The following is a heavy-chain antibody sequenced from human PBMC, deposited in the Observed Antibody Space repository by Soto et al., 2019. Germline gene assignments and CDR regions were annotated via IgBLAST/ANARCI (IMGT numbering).Heavy chain of an antibody. CDR2: IYHSGST. Sequence: PSETLSLTCAVSGGSISSGGYSWSWSRQPPGKGLEWIGYIYHSGSTYYNPSLKSRVTISVDMSKKQFSLKLSSVTAADTAVYYCARDSPVRGDTWGQGTLVTVSS. CDR3: ARDSPVRGDT. D-gene: IGHD3-10*01. CDR1: GGSISSGGYS. J-gene: IGHJ4*02. V-gene: IGHV4-30-2*01.